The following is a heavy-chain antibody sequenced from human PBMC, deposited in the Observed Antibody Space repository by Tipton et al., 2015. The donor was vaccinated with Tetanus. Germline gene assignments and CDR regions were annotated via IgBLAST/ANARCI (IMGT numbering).Heavy chain of an antibody. D-gene: IGHD5-24*01. V-gene: IGHV4-30-2*01. Sequence: TVSLTCALSGGSITRGAYSWSWIRQPPGKGLEWIGYIYASGTTYSNPSLKSRVTISVGETKRQFSLNLTSVTAADTAAYYCARYNSYFYAMDVWGQGTTVTVSS. CDR2: IYASGTT. CDR1: GGSITRGAYS. CDR3: ARYNSYFYAMDV. J-gene: IGHJ6*02.